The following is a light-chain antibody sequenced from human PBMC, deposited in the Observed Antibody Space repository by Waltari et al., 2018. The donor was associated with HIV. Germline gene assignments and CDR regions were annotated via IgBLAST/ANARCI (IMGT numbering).Light chain of an antibody. CDR3: CSYAGSSTFVV. Sequence: QSALTQPASVSGSPGQSITISCTGTSSDVGSSNLVSWYQQHPAKALKLMIYEVSKRPSGVSNRFTGSKSGNTAALTISGLRDEDGADYYCCSYAGSSTFVVFGGGTKLTVL. V-gene: IGLV2-23*02. CDR2: EVS. J-gene: IGLJ2*01. CDR1: SSDVGSSNL.